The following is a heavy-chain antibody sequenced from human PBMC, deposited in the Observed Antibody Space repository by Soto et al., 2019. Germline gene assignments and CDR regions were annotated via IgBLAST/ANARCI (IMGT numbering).Heavy chain of an antibody. CDR1: GFTVSSNY. D-gene: IGHD3-22*01. CDR3: ATYYYDSSHNSL. Sequence: GGSLRLSCAASGFTVSSNYMSWVRQAPGKGLEWVSVIYSGGSTYYADSVKGRFTISRDNSKNTLYLQMNSLRAEDTAVYYCATYYYDSSHNSLWGQGTLVTVSS. CDR2: IYSGGST. V-gene: IGHV3-53*01. J-gene: IGHJ4*02.